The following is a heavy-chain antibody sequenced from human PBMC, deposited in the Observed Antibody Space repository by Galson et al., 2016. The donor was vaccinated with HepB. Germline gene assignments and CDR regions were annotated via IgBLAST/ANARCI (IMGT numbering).Heavy chain of an antibody. CDR3: ARDSDKSAFD. CDR2: INTNTGNP. J-gene: IGHJ4*02. Sequence: SVKVSCKASGYNFTSYAMNWVRQAPGQGLEWMGWINTNTGNPTYAQGFTGRFVFSLDTSVSTAYLQISSLKTDDTAVFYCARDSDKSAFDWGQGTLVIVSS. V-gene: IGHV7-4-1*02. D-gene: IGHD3-9*01. CDR1: GYNFTSYA.